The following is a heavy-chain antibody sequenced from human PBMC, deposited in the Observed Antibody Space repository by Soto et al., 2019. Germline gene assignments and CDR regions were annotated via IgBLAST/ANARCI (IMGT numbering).Heavy chain of an antibody. J-gene: IGHJ4*02. D-gene: IGHD2-8*02. V-gene: IGHV4-59*01. CDR2: IYYIGST. CDR3: ARGGGVYYFDY. CDR1: GGSISSYY. Sequence: SETLSLTCTVSGGSISSYYWNWIRQPPGKGLEWIGYIYYIGSTNYTPSLKSRVTLLVDTSKSHFSLKLSSVTAADTAVYYCARGGGVYYFDYWGQGTLVTVSS.